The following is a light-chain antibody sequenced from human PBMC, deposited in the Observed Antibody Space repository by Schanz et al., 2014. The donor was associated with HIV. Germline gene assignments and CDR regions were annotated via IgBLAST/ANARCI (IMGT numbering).Light chain of an antibody. CDR1: SSDVGGYNY. CDR3: SSFTSSSTL. V-gene: IGLV2-14*01. J-gene: IGLJ1*01. CDR2: DVS. Sequence: QSALTQPPSASGSPGQSVTISCTGSSSDVGGYNYVSWYQQHPGKAPKLMIYDVSNRPSGVSDRFSGSKSGNTASLTISGLQVEDEADYYCSSFTSSSTLFGTGTKLTVL.